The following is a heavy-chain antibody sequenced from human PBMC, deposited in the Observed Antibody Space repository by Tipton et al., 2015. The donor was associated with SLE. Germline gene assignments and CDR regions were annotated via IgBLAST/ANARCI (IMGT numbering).Heavy chain of an antibody. CDR3: ARPRQGAFDI. Sequence: TLSLTCAVYGGSFSGYYWSWIRQPPGKGLEWIGEINHSGSTNYNPSLKSRVTISVDTSKNQFSLQLSSVTAADTAVYYCARPRQGAFDIWGQGTMVTVSS. CDR1: GGSFSGYY. CDR2: INHSGST. J-gene: IGHJ3*02. V-gene: IGHV4-34*01.